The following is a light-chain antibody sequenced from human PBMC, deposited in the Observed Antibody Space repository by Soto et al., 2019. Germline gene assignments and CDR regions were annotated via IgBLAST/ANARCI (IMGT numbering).Light chain of an antibody. CDR2: VGTGGIVG. CDR1: SGYSNSE. CDR3: GADHGSGSNFVWV. V-gene: IGLV9-49*01. J-gene: IGLJ2*01. Sequence: QPVLTQPPSASASLGASVTLTCTLSSGYSNSEVDWYQQRPGKGPRFVMRVGTGGIVGSRGDGIPARFSVLASGLNRNLTINNIQEEDESDYHCGADHGSGSNFVWVFGGGTKVTVL.